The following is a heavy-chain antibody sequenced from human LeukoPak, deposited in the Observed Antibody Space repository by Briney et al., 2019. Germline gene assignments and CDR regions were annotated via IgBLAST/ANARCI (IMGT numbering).Heavy chain of an antibody. CDR1: GYSISSAYY. Sequence: SETLSPTCTVSGYSISSAYYWGWIRQPPEKGIEWLGSIHHSGTTDHNPSLKSRVTISVDTSKNQFSLRLSSVTAADTAVYYCARTRETTVGGFDYWGQGTLVTVFS. V-gene: IGHV4-38-2*02. CDR3: ARTRETTVGGFDY. J-gene: IGHJ4*02. D-gene: IGHD4-23*01. CDR2: IHHSGTT.